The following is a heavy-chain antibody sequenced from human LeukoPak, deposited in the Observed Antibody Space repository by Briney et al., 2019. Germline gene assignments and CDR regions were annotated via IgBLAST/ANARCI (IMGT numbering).Heavy chain of an antibody. D-gene: IGHD1-26*01. CDR3: ARLVEWELNL. CDR1: GGSISISSYY. V-gene: IGHV4-39*01. CDR2: IYYSGST. J-gene: IGHJ5*02. Sequence: SQTLSLTSTVSGGSISISSYYSGWIRQPPGKGLEWIGSIYYSGSTYYNPSLKSRVTISVDTSKNQFSLKLSSVTAADTAVYYCARLVEWELNLWGQGTLVTVSP.